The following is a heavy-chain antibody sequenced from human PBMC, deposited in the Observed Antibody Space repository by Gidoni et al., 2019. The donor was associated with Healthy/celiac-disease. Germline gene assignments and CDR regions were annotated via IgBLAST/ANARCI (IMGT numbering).Heavy chain of an antibody. CDR3: ARDWPTIFGVVTDAFDI. CDR2: IKQDGSEK. Sequence: EVQLVESGGGLVQPGGSLRLSCAASGFTFSSYWMSWVRQAPGKGLEWVANIKQDGSEKYYVDSVKGRFTISRDNAKNSLYLQMNSLRAEDTAVYYCARDWPTIFGVVTDAFDIWGQGTMVTVSS. J-gene: IGHJ3*02. V-gene: IGHV3-7*01. CDR1: GFTFSSYW. D-gene: IGHD3-3*01.